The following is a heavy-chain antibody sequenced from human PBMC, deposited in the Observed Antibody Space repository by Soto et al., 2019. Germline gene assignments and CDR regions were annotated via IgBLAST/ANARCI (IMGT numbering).Heavy chain of an antibody. CDR1: GYTFTNYG. CDR3: ARDRCSGGSCMIRFRFDY. D-gene: IGHD2-15*01. V-gene: IGHV1-18*01. Sequence: GASVKVSCKASGYTFTNYGISWVRQAPGQGLEWMGWINVYNGNTKYAQKLQGRVTMTTDTSTSTAYMELRSLRSDDTAVYYCARDRCSGGSCMIRFRFDYWGQGTLVTVSS. CDR2: INVYNGNT. J-gene: IGHJ4*02.